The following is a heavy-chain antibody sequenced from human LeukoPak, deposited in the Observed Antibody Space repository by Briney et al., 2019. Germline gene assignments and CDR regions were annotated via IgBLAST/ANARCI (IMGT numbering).Heavy chain of an antibody. D-gene: IGHD3-10*01. CDR1: GYTFTSYD. Sequence: ASVKVSCKASGYTFTSYDINWVRQAPGQGLEWMGWINPNTGVTNFAQKFQGRVTMTGDTSLSTAYMDLSRLRSDDTAVYYCARAYGSRAGGDYWGQGTLVTVSS. CDR3: ARAYGSRAGGDY. J-gene: IGHJ4*02. V-gene: IGHV1-2*02. CDR2: INPNTGVT.